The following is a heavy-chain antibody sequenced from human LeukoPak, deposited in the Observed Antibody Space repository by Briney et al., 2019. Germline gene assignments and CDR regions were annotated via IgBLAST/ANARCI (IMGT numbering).Heavy chain of an antibody. CDR2: IKQDGSEK. V-gene: IGHV3-7*01. CDR3: AVSRVGYYFDY. D-gene: IGHD1-26*01. Sequence: GGSLRLSCAASGFTFSSYWMSWVRQAPGKGLEWVANIKQDGSEKYYVDSVKGRFTISRDNAKNSLYLQLNCLRAEDTAVYYCAVSRVGYYFDYWGQGTLVTVSS. CDR1: GFTFSSYW. J-gene: IGHJ4*02.